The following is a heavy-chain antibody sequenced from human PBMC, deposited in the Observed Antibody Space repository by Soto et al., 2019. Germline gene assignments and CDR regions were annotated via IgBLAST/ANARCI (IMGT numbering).Heavy chain of an antibody. CDR2: IYYSGST. J-gene: IGHJ4*02. CDR3: ARPIDYGDSPSFDY. Sequence: SESLSLTCTVSGGSISSSSYYWGWIRQLPGKGLEWIGSIYYSGSTYYNPSLKSRVTISEDTSKNQFSLKLSSVTAADTAVYYCARPIDYGDSPSFDYWGQATLVTVSS. V-gene: IGHV4-39*01. CDR1: GGSISSSSYY. D-gene: IGHD4-17*01.